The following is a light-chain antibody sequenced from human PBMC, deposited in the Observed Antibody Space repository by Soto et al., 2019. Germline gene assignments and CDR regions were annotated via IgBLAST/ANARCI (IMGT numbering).Light chain of an antibody. CDR2: NVS. CDR1: QSLVHSSGNTF. CDR3: MQGTHWPLT. Sequence: DVVMTQSPLSLPVTIGQPASISCRSSQSLVHSSGNTFLNWFQQRPGQSPRSLIYNVSKRDSGVPDRFSGSGSGSDVTLKISRVEAEDVGVYYCMQGTHWPLTFGGGTKVEIK. J-gene: IGKJ4*01. V-gene: IGKV2-30*02.